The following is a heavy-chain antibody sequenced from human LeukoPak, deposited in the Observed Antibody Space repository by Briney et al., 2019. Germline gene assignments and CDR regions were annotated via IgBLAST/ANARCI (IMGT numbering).Heavy chain of an antibody. CDR1: GYTFTSYD. V-gene: IGHV1-8*01. CDR3: AREGTVTTDNGMDV. Sequence: GASVKVSCKASGYTFTSYDINWVRQATGQGLEWMGWMNPNSGNTGYAQKFQGRVTMTRNTSISTAYMELSSLRSEDTAVYYCAREGTVTTDNGMDVWGQGTMVTVSS. CDR2: MNPNSGNT. J-gene: IGHJ6*02. D-gene: IGHD4-4*01.